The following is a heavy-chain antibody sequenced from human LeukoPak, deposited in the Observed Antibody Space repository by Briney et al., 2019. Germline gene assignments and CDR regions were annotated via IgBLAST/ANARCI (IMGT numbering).Heavy chain of an antibody. CDR1: LFTLSRYW. CDR3: ARDRTARLRSSMEGDY. Sequence: GGSLRLSCAASLFTLSRYWMSCVPPAPGKGREGVANIKQDGSEKYYVDSVKGRFTISRENAKNSLYLQMNSLRAEDTAVYYCARDRTARLRSSMEGDYWGQGTLVTVSS. CDR2: IKQDGSEK. J-gene: IGHJ4*02. D-gene: IGHD4-17*01. V-gene: IGHV3-7*01.